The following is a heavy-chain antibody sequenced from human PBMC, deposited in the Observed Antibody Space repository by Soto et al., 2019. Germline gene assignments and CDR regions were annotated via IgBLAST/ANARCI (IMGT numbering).Heavy chain of an antibody. CDR3: AKDPRLDILTGPFDY. V-gene: IGHV3-30*18. CDR2: ISYDGSNK. D-gene: IGHD3-9*01. Sequence: QVQLVESGGGVVQPGRSLRLSCAASGLTLGSYGLHGVRRAPGKGLEWVAVISYDGSNKYYADSVKGRFTISRDNSKNTLYLQMNSLRAEDTAVYYCAKDPRLDILTGPFDYWGQGTLVTVSS. J-gene: IGHJ4*02. CDR1: GLTLGSYG.